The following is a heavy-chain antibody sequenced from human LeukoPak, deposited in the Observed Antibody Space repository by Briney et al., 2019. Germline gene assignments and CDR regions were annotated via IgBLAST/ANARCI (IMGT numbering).Heavy chain of an antibody. Sequence: GGSLRLSCAASGFTFSSYGMSWVRQAPGKGLEWVSAISGNGGATYYADSVKGRFSISRDNSRNTLYLQMSSLRAEDTAVYYCARRNPWFDPWGQGTLVTVSS. CDR2: ISGNGGAT. J-gene: IGHJ5*02. V-gene: IGHV3-23*01. CDR3: ARRNPWFDP. CDR1: GFTFSSYG.